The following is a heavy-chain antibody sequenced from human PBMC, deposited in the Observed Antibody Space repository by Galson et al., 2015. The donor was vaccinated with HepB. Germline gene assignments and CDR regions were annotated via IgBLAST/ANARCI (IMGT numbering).Heavy chain of an antibody. CDR3: ARPSSGWYGGGYFDY. CDR1: GFAFSSCA. J-gene: IGHJ4*02. CDR2: ISYDGSNK. Sequence: SLRLSCAAYGFAFSSCAIHWVRQAPCKGLEWVAVISYDGSNKYYADSVRGRFTGSRDNSKNTLYLQMNSLRAEDTAVYYCARPSSGWYGGGYFDYWGQGTLVTVSS. D-gene: IGHD6-19*01. V-gene: IGHV3-30*04.